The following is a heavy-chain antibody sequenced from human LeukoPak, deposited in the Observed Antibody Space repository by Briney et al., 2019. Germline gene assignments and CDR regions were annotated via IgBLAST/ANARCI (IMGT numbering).Heavy chain of an antibody. CDR3: ARDRSYSSGWYGGY. CDR1: GFTFSSFS. CDR2: ISSSSSTI. Sequence: PGGSLRLSCAASGFTFSSFSMNWVRQAPGKGLEWVSYISSSSSTIYYAASVKGRFTISRDNAKNSLYLQMNSLRAADTAVYYCARDRSYSSGWYGGYWGQGTLVTVSS. V-gene: IGHV3-48*01. J-gene: IGHJ4*02. D-gene: IGHD6-19*01.